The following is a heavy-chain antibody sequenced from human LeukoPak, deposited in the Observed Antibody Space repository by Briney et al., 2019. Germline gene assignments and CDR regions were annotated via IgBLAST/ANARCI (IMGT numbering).Heavy chain of an antibody. Sequence: GGSLRLSCAASGFTFSSYGMHWVRQAPGKGLEWVAVISYDGSNKYYADSVKGGFTISRDNSKNTLYLQMNSLRAEDTAVYYCAKDFTSGWTADLFDYWGQGTLVTVSS. J-gene: IGHJ4*02. CDR2: ISYDGSNK. CDR1: GFTFSSYG. D-gene: IGHD6-19*01. CDR3: AKDFTSGWTADLFDY. V-gene: IGHV3-30*18.